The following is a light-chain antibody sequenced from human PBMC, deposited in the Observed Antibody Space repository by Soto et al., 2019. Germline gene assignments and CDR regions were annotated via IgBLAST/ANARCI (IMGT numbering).Light chain of an antibody. CDR3: QQYNNWPPIT. Sequence: DIVLTHSKGSLSLSQGERATLSCRASQSVSSSHLAWYQQKPGQAPRLXXYGASTRATGIPARFSGSGSGTEFTLTISSLQSEDFAVYDCQQYNNWPPITFGQGTRLEIK. CDR1: QSVSSSH. V-gene: IGKV3-15*01. CDR2: GAS. J-gene: IGKJ5*01.